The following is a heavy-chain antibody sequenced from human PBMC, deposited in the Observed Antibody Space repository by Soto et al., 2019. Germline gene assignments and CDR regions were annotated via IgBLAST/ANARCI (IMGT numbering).Heavy chain of an antibody. V-gene: IGHV1-3*01. CDR3: ARELCSGGTCYYYYGMDV. J-gene: IGHJ6*02. Sequence: GASVKVSCKASGYTFTSYAIHLGRPAPGQKLEWMGWINAGNGNTKYSQKFQGRVTITRDTSASTAYMELSSLRSEDTAVYYCARELCSGGTCYYYYGMDVWGQGTTVTVSS. CDR1: GYTFTSYA. CDR2: INAGNGNT. D-gene: IGHD2-15*01.